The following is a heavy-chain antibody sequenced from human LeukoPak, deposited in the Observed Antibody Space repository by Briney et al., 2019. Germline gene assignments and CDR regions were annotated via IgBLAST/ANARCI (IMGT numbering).Heavy chain of an antibody. Sequence: GGSLRLSCAVSGFTFSNYAMSWVRQAPGKGLEWVSSISDNGGSTYYGDSVRGRFTISRDNSKNTLYLQMNSLRAEDTAVYYCASLTGTYVYWGQGTLVTVSS. J-gene: IGHJ4*02. CDR3: ASLTGTYVY. V-gene: IGHV3-23*01. CDR2: ISDNGGST. CDR1: GFTFSNYA. D-gene: IGHD1-7*01.